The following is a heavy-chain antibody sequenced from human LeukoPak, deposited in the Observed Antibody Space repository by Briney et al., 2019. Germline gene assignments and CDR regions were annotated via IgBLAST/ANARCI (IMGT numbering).Heavy chain of an antibody. J-gene: IGHJ4*02. V-gene: IGHV4-59*01. CDR1: GFTFSSYW. D-gene: IGHD6-13*01. CDR3: ARGGGSSRGRLNY. CDR2: IYYSGST. Sequence: GSLRLSCAASGFTFSSYWMSWIRQPPGKGLEWIGYIYYSGSTNYNPSLKSRVTISVDTSKNQFSLKLSSVTAADTAVYHCARGGGSSRGRLNYWGQGTLVTVSS.